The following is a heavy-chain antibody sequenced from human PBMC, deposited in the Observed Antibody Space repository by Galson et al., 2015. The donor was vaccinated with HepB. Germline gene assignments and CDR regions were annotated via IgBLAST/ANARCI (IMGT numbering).Heavy chain of an antibody. CDR3: ARDDDVVVPAAIRNYYGMDV. D-gene: IGHD2-2*02. V-gene: IGHV1-18*04. J-gene: IGHJ6*02. CDR1: GYTCTSYG. Sequence: SVKVSCKASGYTCTSYGISWVRQAPGRGLEWMGRISAYNGNTNYAQKLQGRVTMTTDTSTSTAYMELRSLRSDDTAVYYCARDDDVVVPAAIRNYYGMDVWGQGTTVTVSS. CDR2: ISAYNGNT.